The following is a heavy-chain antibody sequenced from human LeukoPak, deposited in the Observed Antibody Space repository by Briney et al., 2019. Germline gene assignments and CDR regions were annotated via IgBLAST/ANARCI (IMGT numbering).Heavy chain of an antibody. D-gene: IGHD4-23*01. CDR2: INHSGST. J-gene: IGHJ4*02. Sequence: SETLSLTCAVYGGSFSGYYWSWIRQPPAKGLGWIGDINHSGSTNYNPPLKSRVTISVDTAKNQFSLRLSSMTAAGTAVYHWARGSRSDTVVNPVGFNYWGQGTLVTVSS. CDR3: ARGSRSDTVVNPVGFNY. V-gene: IGHV4-34*01. CDR1: GGSFSGYY.